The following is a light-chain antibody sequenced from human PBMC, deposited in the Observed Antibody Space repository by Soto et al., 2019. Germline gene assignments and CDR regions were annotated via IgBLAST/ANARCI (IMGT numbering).Light chain of an antibody. Sequence: EIVLTQSPGTLSLSPGERATLSCRASQSVSSSYLAWYQQKPGQAPRLLIYGASSRATHIPDRLSGSGSETDFTLTISRLEPEDFAVYYCQQYGSSPSYTFGQGTKLEIK. V-gene: IGKV3-20*01. CDR3: QQYGSSPSYT. J-gene: IGKJ2*01. CDR2: GAS. CDR1: QSVSSSY.